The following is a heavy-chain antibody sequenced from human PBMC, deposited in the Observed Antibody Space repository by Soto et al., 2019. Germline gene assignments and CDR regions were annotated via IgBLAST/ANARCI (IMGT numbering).Heavy chain of an antibody. Sequence: QLQLQESGPGLMKPSETLSLTCTVSGGSISSSSYYWGWIRQPPGKGLEWIGSIYYSGSTYYNPPLKSRVTISVDTSKNQFSLKLSSVTGADTAVYYCARGRPRYFWSASYEYFHHWGQGTLVTVSS. V-gene: IGHV4-39*01. D-gene: IGHD3-3*01. CDR3: ARGRPRYFWSASYEYFHH. CDR2: IYYSGST. CDR1: GGSISSSSYY. J-gene: IGHJ1*01.